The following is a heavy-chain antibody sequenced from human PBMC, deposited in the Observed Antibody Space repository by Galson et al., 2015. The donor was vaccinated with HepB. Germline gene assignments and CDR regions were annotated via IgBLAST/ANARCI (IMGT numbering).Heavy chain of an antibody. D-gene: IGHD5-24*01. J-gene: IGHJ4*02. CDR3: AKTGWLQFRSLGGPIDY. Sequence: SLRLSCAASGFTFSSYAMSWVRQAPGKGLEWVSAISGSGGSTYYADSVKGRFTISRDNSKNTLYLQMNSLRAEDTAVYYCAKTGWLQFRSLGGPIDYWGQGTLVTVSS. CDR1: GFTFSSYA. V-gene: IGHV3-23*01. CDR2: ISGSGGST.